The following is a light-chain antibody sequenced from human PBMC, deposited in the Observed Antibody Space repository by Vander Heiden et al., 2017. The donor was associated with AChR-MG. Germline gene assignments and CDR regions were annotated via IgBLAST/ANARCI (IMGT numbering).Light chain of an antibody. CDR3: QRSDSTLFT. CDR2: AAS. Sequence: DIQMTQSPSSLSASEGDRVTITCRASQSISSYLNWYQQKPGKAPKLLIYAASSLQSGVPSRFSGSGSGTDFTLTISSLQPEDFATYYCQRSDSTLFTFGHGTKVDIK. V-gene: IGKV1-39*01. J-gene: IGKJ3*01. CDR1: QSISSY.